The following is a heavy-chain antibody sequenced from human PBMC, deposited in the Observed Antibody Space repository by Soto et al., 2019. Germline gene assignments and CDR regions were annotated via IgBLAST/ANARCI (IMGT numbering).Heavy chain of an antibody. J-gene: IGHJ5*02. CDR1: GDSVSSADYY. Sequence: SETLSLTCTVSGDSVSSADYYWSWIRQPPGEGLEWIGHIYYSGSTYYTPSLRGRVTISVDTSKNQFSLNLNSVTAADTAVYYCVRDRGSSWMYKWFDPWGQGTQVTVSS. D-gene: IGHD2-2*01. CDR2: IYYSGST. V-gene: IGHV4-30-4*01. CDR3: VRDRGSSWMYKWFDP.